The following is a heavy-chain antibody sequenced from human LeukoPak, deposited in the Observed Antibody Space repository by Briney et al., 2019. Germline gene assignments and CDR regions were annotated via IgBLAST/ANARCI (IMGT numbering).Heavy chain of an antibody. J-gene: IGHJ4*02. V-gene: IGHV3-53*01. CDR3: ARDLYSSSLDY. CDR1: GFTVSSNY. Sequence: PGGSLRLSCAASGFTVSSNYMSWVRQAPGKGLEWVSVIYSGGSTYYADSVKGRFTISRDNSKNTLYLQMNSLRAEDTAVYYCARDLYSSSLDYWGQGTLVTVSS. D-gene: IGHD6-13*01. CDR2: IYSGGST.